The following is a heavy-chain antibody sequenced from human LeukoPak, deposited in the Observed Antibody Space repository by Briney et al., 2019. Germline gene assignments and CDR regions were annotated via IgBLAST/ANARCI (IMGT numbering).Heavy chain of an antibody. CDR1: GGTFSSYA. V-gene: IGHV1-18*01. CDR2: ISAYNGNT. CDR3: ARDRAAGPYYFDY. D-gene: IGHD2-15*01. Sequence: ASVTVSCKASGGTFSSYAISWVRQAPGQGLEWMGWISAYNGNTNYAQKLQGRVTMTTDTSTSTAYMELRSLRSDDTAVYYCARDRAAGPYYFDYWGQGTLVTVSS. J-gene: IGHJ4*02.